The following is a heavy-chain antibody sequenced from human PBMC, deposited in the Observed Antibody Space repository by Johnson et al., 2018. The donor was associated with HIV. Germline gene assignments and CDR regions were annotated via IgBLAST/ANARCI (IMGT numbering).Heavy chain of an antibody. D-gene: IGHD2-2*01. CDR1: GFTFSSYG. J-gene: IGHJ3*02. V-gene: IGHV3-30*02. Sequence: QMQVVESGGGVVQPGRSLRLSCSSSGFTFSSYGMHWVRQAPGKGLEWVSFIRYDGSNKYYAYSVKGRFTSSRDISKNWLYLKMNSLRAEDTAVYYGAVMTEIVVVPAATSDDAFDIWGQGTMVTVSS. CDR3: AVMTEIVVVPAATSDDAFDI. CDR2: IRYDGSNK.